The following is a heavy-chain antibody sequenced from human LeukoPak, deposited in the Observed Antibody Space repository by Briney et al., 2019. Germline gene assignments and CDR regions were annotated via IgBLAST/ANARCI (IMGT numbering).Heavy chain of an antibody. V-gene: IGHV4-34*01. Sequence: PSETLSLTCAVYGGSFSGYYWSWNRQPAGKGLEWIGEINHSGSTNYNPSLKSRVTISVDTSKNQFSLKLSSVTAADTAVYYCARGSQVGVFDYWGQGTLVTVSS. CDR2: INHSGST. CDR1: GGSFSGYY. D-gene: IGHD2-8*01. CDR3: ARGSQVGVFDY. J-gene: IGHJ4*02.